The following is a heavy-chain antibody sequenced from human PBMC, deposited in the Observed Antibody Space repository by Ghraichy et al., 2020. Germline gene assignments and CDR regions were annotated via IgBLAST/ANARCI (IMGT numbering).Heavy chain of an antibody. Sequence: GSLRLSCAASGFTVSSNYMSWVRQAPGKGLEWVSVIYSGGSTYYADSVKGRFTISRDNSKNTLYLQMNSLRAEDTAVYYCAREDYGDYELGYWGQGTLVTVSS. CDR2: IYSGGST. J-gene: IGHJ4*02. V-gene: IGHV3-53*01. CDR1: GFTVSSNY. D-gene: IGHD4-17*01. CDR3: AREDYGDYELGY.